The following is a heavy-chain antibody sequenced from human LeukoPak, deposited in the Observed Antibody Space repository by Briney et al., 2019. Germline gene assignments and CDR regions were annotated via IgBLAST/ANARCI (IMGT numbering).Heavy chain of an antibody. D-gene: IGHD3-3*01. Sequence: SGGSLRLSCAASGLTFSSYSINWVRQAPGKGLEWVSSISSSISYIYYADSVKGRFTISRDNAKNSLYLQMNSLRAEDTAVYYCARDAHYDFWSGYYSTWPLGYWGQGTLVTVSS. CDR3: ARDAHYDFWSGYYSTWPLGY. J-gene: IGHJ4*02. V-gene: IGHV3-21*01. CDR2: ISSSISYI. CDR1: GLTFSSYS.